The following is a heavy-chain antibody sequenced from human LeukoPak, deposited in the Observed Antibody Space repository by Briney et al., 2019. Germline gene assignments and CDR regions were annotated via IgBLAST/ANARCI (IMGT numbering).Heavy chain of an antibody. CDR2: IRHDGSIK. D-gene: IGHD1-14*01. Sequence: AGESLRLSCAASGFIFSTYGMYWVRQAPGKGLEWVAFIRHDGSIKNYADSVKGRFTISRDTSKNTLYLQMNSLRPQDTATYYCAKDSIPSTAGPYYLDYWGQGTLVSVSS. CDR1: GFIFSTYG. CDR3: AKDSIPSTAGPYYLDY. V-gene: IGHV3-30*02. J-gene: IGHJ4*02.